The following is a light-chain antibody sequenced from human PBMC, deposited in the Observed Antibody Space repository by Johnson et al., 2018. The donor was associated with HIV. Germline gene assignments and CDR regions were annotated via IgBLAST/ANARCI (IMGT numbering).Light chain of an antibody. J-gene: IGLJ1*01. CDR2: DNN. V-gene: IGLV1-51*01. Sequence: QSVLTQPPSVSAAPGQKVTISCSGSSSNIASNYVSWYQQIPGTAPKLLIYDNNKRPSGITDRFSASKSATSAAMGITGLQTGDEADYYCGTWDSSLSAYVFGTGTKVTVL. CDR1: SSNIASNY. CDR3: GTWDSSLSAYV.